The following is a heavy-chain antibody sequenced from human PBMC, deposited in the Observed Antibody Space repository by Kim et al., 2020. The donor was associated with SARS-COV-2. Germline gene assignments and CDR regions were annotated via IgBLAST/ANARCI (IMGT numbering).Heavy chain of an antibody. J-gene: IGHJ3*01. Sequence: GGSLRLSCAASGFRFSDHYMDWVRQAPGKGLEWVGRARSEATGYTTEYAASVKGRFTVSRDDSKNSLVLQMTNLQTEDTAIYYYARMVFTWAESGALDLWGQGTWVTVS. CDR1: GFRFSDHY. V-gene: IGHV3-72*01. CDR3: ARMVFTWAESGALDL. CDR2: ARSEATGYTT. D-gene: IGHD3-16*01.